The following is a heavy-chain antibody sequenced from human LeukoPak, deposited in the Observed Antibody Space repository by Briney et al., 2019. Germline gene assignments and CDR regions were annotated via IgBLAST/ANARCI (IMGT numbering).Heavy chain of an antibody. D-gene: IGHD5-12*01. CDR2: IYYSGST. V-gene: IGHV4-59*01. CDR3: ARAGVATITVDY. J-gene: IGHJ4*02. CDR1: GGSISSYY. Sequence: SETPPLTCTVSGGSISSYYWSWIRQPPGKGLEWIGYIYYSGSTNYNPSLKSRVTISVDTSKNQFSLKLSSVTAADTAVYYCARAGVATITVDYWGQGTLVTVSS.